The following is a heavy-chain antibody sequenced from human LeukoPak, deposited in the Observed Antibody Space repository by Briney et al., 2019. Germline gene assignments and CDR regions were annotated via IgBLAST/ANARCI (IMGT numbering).Heavy chain of an antibody. CDR1: GGSISSYY. J-gene: IGHJ4*02. Sequence: PSETLSLTCTVSGGSISSYYWSWIRQPPGKGLEWIGYIYYSGSTNYNPSLKSRVTISVDTSKNQFSLKLSSVTAADPAVYYCAELGGKCSGGNWYPPGWGQGTLVTVSS. CDR3: AELGGKCSGGNWYPPG. CDR2: IYYSGST. D-gene: IGHD2-15*01. V-gene: IGHV4-59*08.